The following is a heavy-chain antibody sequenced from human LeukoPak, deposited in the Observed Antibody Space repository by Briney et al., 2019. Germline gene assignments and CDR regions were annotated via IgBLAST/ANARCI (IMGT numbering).Heavy chain of an antibody. CDR1: GFTFSNYN. D-gene: IGHD3-10*01. V-gene: IGHV3-48*01. CDR3: ARDFAREFTIDY. J-gene: IGHJ4*02. CDR2: ISSSSNII. Sequence: PGGSLRLSCAASGFTFSNYNMNWVRQPPGKGLQWVSYISSSSNIIYYADSVKGRFTISRDYAKNSLFLQMNSLRAEDTAVYYCARDFAREFTIDYWGQGTLVTVSS.